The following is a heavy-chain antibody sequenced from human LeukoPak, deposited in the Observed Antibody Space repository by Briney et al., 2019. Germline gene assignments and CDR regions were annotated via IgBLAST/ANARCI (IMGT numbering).Heavy chain of an antibody. CDR2: IIPIFDTA. J-gene: IGHJ6*03. CDR3: ARVRYGSGRMGDFYYYYMDV. Sequence: SVTVSCKASGGTFSSYAISWVRQAPGQGLEWMGGIIPIFDTANYAQKFQGRVTITADESTSTAYMELSSLRSEDTAVYYCARVRYGSGRMGDFYYYYMDVWGKGTTVTISS. D-gene: IGHD3-10*01. CDR1: GGTFSSYA. V-gene: IGHV1-69*13.